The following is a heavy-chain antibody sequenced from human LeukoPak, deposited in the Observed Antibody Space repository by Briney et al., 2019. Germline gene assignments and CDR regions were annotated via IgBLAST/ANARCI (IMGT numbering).Heavy chain of an antibody. CDR2: ISYDGNNK. Sequence: GGSLRLSCADSGFTFSYYAMHCVRQAPGKGLEWVAVISYDGNNKYYTDSVKGRFTISRDNSKNTLYLQMNSLRAEDTAVYYCARGLYSGSQRAYFDYWGQGTLVTVSS. CDR3: ARGLYSGSQRAYFDY. D-gene: IGHD1-26*01. CDR1: GFTFSYYA. J-gene: IGHJ4*02. V-gene: IGHV3-30-3*01.